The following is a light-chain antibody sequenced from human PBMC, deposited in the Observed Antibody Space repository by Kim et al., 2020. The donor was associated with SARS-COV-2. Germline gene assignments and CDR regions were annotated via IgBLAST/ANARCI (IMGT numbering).Light chain of an antibody. CDR1: LSVSEN. CDR3: QKYNNWGPWR. Sequence: PGEKALSSCGASLSVSENIAWYQHKTGQAPPRLIYRSSTRGTGTPARGSGGGAGTEFTLTITALQCVEFANYNCQKYNNWGPWRFGKGTKV. V-gene: IGKV3-15*01. J-gene: IGKJ1*01. CDR2: RSS.